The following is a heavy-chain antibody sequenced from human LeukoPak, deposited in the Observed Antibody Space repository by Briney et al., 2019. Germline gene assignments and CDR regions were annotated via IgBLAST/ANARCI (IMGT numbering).Heavy chain of an antibody. D-gene: IGHD6-13*01. Sequence: ASVKVSCKADGYSFTSYDLNWVRQASGQGLEWMGWMNPDTEITDYAQKFQGRVSMTRDTSTSTAYMELSGLTSEDTAVYYCARGPQLGRYNWFDPWGQGTLVTVSS. CDR2: MNPDTEIT. CDR3: ARGPQLGRYNWFDP. J-gene: IGHJ5*02. V-gene: IGHV1-8*01. CDR1: GYSFTSYD.